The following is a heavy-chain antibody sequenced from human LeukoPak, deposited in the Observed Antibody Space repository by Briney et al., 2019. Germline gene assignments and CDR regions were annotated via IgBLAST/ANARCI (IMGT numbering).Heavy chain of an antibody. Sequence: SQTLSLTCAISGDSVSSNSAAWNWLRRSPSRGLEWLGRTYYRSKWYNDYAVSVKSRITITPDTSKNQFSLQLNSVTPEDTAVYFCARDKLLFGELSDYYYMDVWGKGTTVTVSS. D-gene: IGHD3-10*02. CDR3: ARDKLLFGELSDYYYMDV. CDR1: GDSVSSNSAA. J-gene: IGHJ6*03. V-gene: IGHV6-1*01. CDR2: TYYRSKWYN.